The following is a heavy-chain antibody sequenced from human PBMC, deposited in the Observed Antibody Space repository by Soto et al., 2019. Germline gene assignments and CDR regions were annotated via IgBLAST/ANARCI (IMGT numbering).Heavy chain of an antibody. V-gene: IGHV3-30-3*01. CDR1: GFTFSTYT. Sequence: QVQLVESGGGVVQPGRSLRLSCAASGFTFSTYTMHWVRQAPGKGLEWVALISYDGSNKYYTDSVKGRFTISRDNSKNTVYLQVNSLRAEDTAVYYCARDSRTTGYYTMDVWGQGTTVTVSS. D-gene: IGHD4-17*01. CDR3: ARDSRTTGYYTMDV. CDR2: ISYDGSNK. J-gene: IGHJ6*02.